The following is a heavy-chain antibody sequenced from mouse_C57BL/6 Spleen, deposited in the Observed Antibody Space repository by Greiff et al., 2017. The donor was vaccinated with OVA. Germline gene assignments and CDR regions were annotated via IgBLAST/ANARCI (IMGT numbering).Heavy chain of an antibody. V-gene: IGHV1-50*01. CDR3: ARGETAQATSY. J-gene: IGHJ3*01. CDR2: IDPSDSYT. CDR1: GYTFTSYW. D-gene: IGHD3-2*02. Sequence: QVQLQQPGAELVKPGASVKLSCTASGYTFTSYWMQWVKQRPGQGLEWIGEIDPSDSYTNYNQKFKGKATLTVDTSSSTAYMQLSSLTSEDSAVYYCARGETAQATSYWGQGTLVTVSA.